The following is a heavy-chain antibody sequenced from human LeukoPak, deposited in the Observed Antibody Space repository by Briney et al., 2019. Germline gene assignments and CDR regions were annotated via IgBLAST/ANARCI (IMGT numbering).Heavy chain of an antibody. D-gene: IGHD1-26*01. J-gene: IGHJ4*02. V-gene: IGHV4-59*08. CDR3: ARHESAVGALFF. CDR1: GGTISRYY. CDR2: IYSSGST. Sequence: TSETLSLTCTVSGGTISRYYWSWIRQSPGGGLEWIGYIYSSGSTNSNPSLKSRVSISVDMSKNQFSLKLSSVTAADTAVYYCARHESAVGALFFWGQGTLVTVSS.